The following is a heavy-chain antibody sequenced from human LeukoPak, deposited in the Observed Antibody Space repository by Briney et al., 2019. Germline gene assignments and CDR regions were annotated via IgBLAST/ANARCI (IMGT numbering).Heavy chain of an antibody. CDR1: GFPFXSYW. Sequence: GFPFXSYWMHWVRQAPGKGVVWVSRINSDGSSTSYADSVKGRFTISRDNAKNTLYLQMNSLRAEDTAVYYCAIIAAAHFDYWGQGTLVTVSS. CDR3: AIIAAAHFDY. V-gene: IGHV3-74*01. J-gene: IGHJ4*02. D-gene: IGHD6-13*01. CDR2: INSDGSST.